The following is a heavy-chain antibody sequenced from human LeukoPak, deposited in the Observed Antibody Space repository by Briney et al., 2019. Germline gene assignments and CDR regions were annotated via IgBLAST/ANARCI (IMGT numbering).Heavy chain of an antibody. V-gene: IGHV4-59*01. D-gene: IGHD2-2*01. J-gene: IGHJ4*02. CDR2: IYYSGST. CDR1: GGSISSYY. CDR3: AREDLFRVV. Sequence: PSETLSLTCTVSGGSISSYYWSWIRQPPGKGLEWIGYIYYSGSTNYNPSPKSRVTISVDTSKNQFSLKLSSVTAADTAVYYCAREDLFRVVWGQGTLVTVSS.